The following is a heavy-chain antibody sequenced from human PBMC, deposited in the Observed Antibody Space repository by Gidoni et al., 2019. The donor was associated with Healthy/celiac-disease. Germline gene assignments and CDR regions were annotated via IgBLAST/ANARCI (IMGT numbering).Heavy chain of an antibody. J-gene: IGHJ5*02. V-gene: IGHV1-3*01. CDR3: ARDEEYCSSTSCYNWFDP. CDR1: GYTFTSNA. D-gene: IGHD2-2*01. CDR2: ITAGNGNT. Sequence: QVQRVQSGAEVKKPGASVKVHCKASGYTFTSNAMHWVRQAPGQRLEWMGWITAGNGNTKYSQKFQGRVTITRDTSASTDYMELSRLRSEDTAVYYCARDEEYCSSTSCYNWFDPGGQGTLVTVSS.